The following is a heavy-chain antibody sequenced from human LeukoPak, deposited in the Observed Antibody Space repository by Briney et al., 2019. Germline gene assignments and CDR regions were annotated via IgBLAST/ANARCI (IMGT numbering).Heavy chain of an antibody. V-gene: IGHV3-7*04. CDR1: GFTFSNYW. J-gene: IGHJ5*02. CDR2: IKQGASEK. D-gene: IGHD6-25*01. CDR3: ARERREAAGFDP. Sequence: PGGSLRLSCAASGFTFSNYWMTWVRQAPGKGRKWVANIKQGASEKYYVDSVKGRFTISRDDAKNSLYLQMKSLRAEDTAVYYCARERREAAGFDPWGQGTLVTVSS.